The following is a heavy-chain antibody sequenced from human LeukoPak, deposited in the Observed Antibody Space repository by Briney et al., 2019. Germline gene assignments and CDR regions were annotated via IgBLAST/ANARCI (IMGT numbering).Heavy chain of an antibody. D-gene: IGHD6-13*01. V-gene: IGHV5-51*01. Sequence: GESLKISCKGSGYSFTSYWIGWVRQMPGKGLEWMGIIYPGDSDTRYSPSFQGQVTISADKSISTAYLQWSSLKASDTAMYYCARQGARSWYKKDAFDIWGQGTMVTVSS. CDR2: IYPGDSDT. CDR1: GYSFTSYW. CDR3: ARQGARSWYKKDAFDI. J-gene: IGHJ3*02.